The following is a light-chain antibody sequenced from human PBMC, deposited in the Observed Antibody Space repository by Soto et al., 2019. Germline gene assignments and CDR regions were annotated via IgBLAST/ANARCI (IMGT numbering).Light chain of an antibody. CDR3: QVWDSSIWV. J-gene: IGLJ3*02. CDR1: NIGSEN. Sequence: SSELTQPLSVSVAPGQTARITCGGNNIGSENVHWYQQNQGQAPMLVIYRDSNRPYGIPERFSGSNSGNTATLTISRAQAGDEADYYCQVWDSSIWVFGGGTKLTVL. V-gene: IGLV3-9*01. CDR2: RDS.